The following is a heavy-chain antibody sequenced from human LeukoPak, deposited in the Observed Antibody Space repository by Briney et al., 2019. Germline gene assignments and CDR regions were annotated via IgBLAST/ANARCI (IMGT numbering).Heavy chain of an antibody. D-gene: IGHD2-21*01. V-gene: IGHV4-39*07. Sequence: SETLSLTCTVSGGSISSSSYYWGWIRQPPGKGLEWIGSIYYSGSTYYNPSLKSRVTISVDTSKNQFSLKLSSVTAADTAVYYCARDQGYGGGDYHYYYMDVWGKGTTVTVSS. J-gene: IGHJ6*03. CDR3: ARDQGYGGGDYHYYYMDV. CDR1: GGSISSSSYY. CDR2: IYYSGST.